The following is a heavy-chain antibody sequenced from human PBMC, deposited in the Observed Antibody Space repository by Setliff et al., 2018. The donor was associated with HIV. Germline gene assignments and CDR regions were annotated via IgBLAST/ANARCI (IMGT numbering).Heavy chain of an antibody. CDR2: FDHEEGKI. V-gene: IGHV1-24*01. CDR1: GDTLTKLS. J-gene: IGHJ4*02. CDR3: AAPSSVYIFGVLTPVSFDY. D-gene: IGHD3-3*02. Sequence: ASVKVSCKVSGDTLTKLSIYWVRQAPGKGLEWMGGFDHEEGKIIYAQKFQGRVSMTEDTSTDTAYMDLSSLRSDDTAVYYCAAPSSVYIFGVLTPVSFDYWGQGTLVTAPQ.